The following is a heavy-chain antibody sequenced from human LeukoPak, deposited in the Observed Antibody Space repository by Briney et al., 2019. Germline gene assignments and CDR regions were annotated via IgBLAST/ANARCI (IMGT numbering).Heavy chain of an antibody. D-gene: IGHD4-11*01. CDR1: GYSFILYG. V-gene: IGHV1-18*01. CDR2: ISTSTGNT. Sequence: ASVKVSCKTSGYSFILYGISWVRQAPGQGPEWMGWISTSTGNTKYTQKFQGRVTLTTDTSTSTAYMELSSLRSDDTAVYYCARDDNYGIFVNVDYWGQGTLVTVSS. CDR3: ARDDNYGIFVNVDY. J-gene: IGHJ4*02.